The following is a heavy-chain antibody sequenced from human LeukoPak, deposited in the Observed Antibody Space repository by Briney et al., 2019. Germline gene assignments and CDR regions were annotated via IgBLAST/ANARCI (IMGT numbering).Heavy chain of an antibody. V-gene: IGHV3-23*01. J-gene: IGHJ4*02. Sequence: QPGGSLRLSCAASGYSFSNYAMSWVRQAPGKVLERVSAISGSGGRTYYADSVKGRFTISGDNSKDPLYLQMNSLTAEDTAVYYCAKGLVRGVIITALDYWGQGTLVTVSS. D-gene: IGHD3-10*01. CDR3: AKGLVRGVIITALDY. CDR1: GYSFSNYA. CDR2: ISGSGGRT.